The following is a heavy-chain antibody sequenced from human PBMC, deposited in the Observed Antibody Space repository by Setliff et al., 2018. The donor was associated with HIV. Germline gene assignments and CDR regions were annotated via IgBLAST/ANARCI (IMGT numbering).Heavy chain of an antibody. CDR3: ARQDGRAQYYFDS. V-gene: IGHV5-51*01. J-gene: IGHJ4*02. CDR2: IYPGDSET. D-gene: IGHD3-10*01. CDR1: GHSFTNHW. Sequence: GESLKISCKASGHSFTNHWISGVRQMPGQGLEWMGIIYPGDSETRYSPSFQGQVTISDDKSISPAYLQWTSLKASDTAVYFCARQDGRAQYYFDSWGQGPLVTVSS.